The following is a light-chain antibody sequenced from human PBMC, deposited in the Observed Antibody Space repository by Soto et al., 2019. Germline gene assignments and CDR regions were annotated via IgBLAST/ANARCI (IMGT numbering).Light chain of an antibody. J-gene: IGKJ3*01. Sequence: EMVLTQSPGTLSLSPGERATLSCSASQSVSSSYLAWYQQKPGQAPRLLIYGASSRATGIPDRFSGSGSGTDFTLTISRLESEDFAVYYCQQYGSSPPFTFGPGTKVDIK. CDR3: QQYGSSPPFT. CDR2: GAS. V-gene: IGKV3-20*01. CDR1: QSVSSSY.